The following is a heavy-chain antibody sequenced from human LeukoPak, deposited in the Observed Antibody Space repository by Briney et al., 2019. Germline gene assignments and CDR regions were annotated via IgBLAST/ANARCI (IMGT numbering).Heavy chain of an antibody. CDR3: ARGAMGSSYYFDY. Sequence: SETLSLTCAVYGGSFSGYYWSWIRQPPGKGLEWIGEINHSGSTNYNPSLKSRVTISVDTSKNQFSLKLSSVTAADTAVYYCARGAMGSSYYFDYWGQGTLVTVSS. V-gene: IGHV4-34*01. CDR2: INHSGST. D-gene: IGHD6-6*01. J-gene: IGHJ4*02. CDR1: GGSFSGYY.